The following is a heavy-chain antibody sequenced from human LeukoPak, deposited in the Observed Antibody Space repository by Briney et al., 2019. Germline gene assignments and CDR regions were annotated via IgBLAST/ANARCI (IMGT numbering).Heavy chain of an antibody. CDR3: ARARELRDYMDV. V-gene: IGHV4-39*07. CDR2: IYSSGNT. J-gene: IGHJ6*03. Sequence: PSETLSLTCAVSGASISSSNYYWGWVRQSPGKGLEWIGNIYSSGNTYYNASLKSRVTMYIDTSKNQFSLKLSSVTAADTSLYFCARARELRDYMDVWGKGTTVTVSS. D-gene: IGHD3-10*01. CDR1: GASISSSNYY.